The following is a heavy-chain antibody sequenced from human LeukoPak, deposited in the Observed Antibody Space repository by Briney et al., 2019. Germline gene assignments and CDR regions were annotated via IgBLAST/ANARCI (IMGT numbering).Heavy chain of an antibody. D-gene: IGHD6-19*01. CDR1: AFTFSSYS. V-gene: IGHV3-30*04. Sequence: SLRLSCAASAFTFSSYSMHWVRHAPGNGLEWVTIISYDGTNKYYADSVKGRLTISTDNSKKTTFLQINSLITEDTAVYYCARDPSVAGYYYNYMDVWGKGTTVTVSS. CDR3: ARDPSVAGYYYNYMDV. J-gene: IGHJ6*03. CDR2: ISYDGTNK.